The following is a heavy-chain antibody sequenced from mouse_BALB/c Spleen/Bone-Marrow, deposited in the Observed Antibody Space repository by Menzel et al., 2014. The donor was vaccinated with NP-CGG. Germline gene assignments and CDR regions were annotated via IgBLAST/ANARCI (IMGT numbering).Heavy chain of an antibody. CDR2: IHPNTDNT. Sequence: QVQLQQSGSVLVRPGASVKLSCKASGCTFTSSWMHWAKRRPGQGLEWIGEIHPNTDNTNYDEKFKGKATLTVDTSSSTAYVDLSSLTSEDSAVYYCARHHRYAYYFDYWGQGTTLTVSS. CDR3: ARHHRYAYYFDY. J-gene: IGHJ2*01. CDR1: GCTFTSSW. D-gene: IGHD2-14*01. V-gene: IGHV1S130*01.